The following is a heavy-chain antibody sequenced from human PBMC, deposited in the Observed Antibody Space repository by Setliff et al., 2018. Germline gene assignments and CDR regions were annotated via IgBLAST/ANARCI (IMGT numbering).Heavy chain of an antibody. Sequence: GGSLRLSCAASGFTFRSAWMGWVRQTPGKGLDWVGRIKSKTDGGTTDYAAPVKGRFTISRDDSKNTLYLQMNSLKTEDTAVYYCVKLVPQAISSDPWGQGTLVTVSS. CDR2: IKSKTDGGTT. J-gene: IGHJ5*02. CDR1: GFTFRSAW. D-gene: IGHD3-10*01. CDR3: VKLVPQAISSDP. V-gene: IGHV3-15*01.